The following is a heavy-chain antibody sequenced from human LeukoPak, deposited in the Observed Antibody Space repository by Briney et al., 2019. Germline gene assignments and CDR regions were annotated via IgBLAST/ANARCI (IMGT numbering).Heavy chain of an antibody. CDR2: ISWDGGST. CDR1: GFTFDEYA. Sequence: GSLRLSCAASGFTFDEYAMHWVRQAPGKGLEWVSLISWDGGSTYYADSVKGRFTISRDNSKNSLYLQMNSLRAEDTALYYCAKDPVGYGGNYFEYWGQGTLVTVSS. J-gene: IGHJ4*02. D-gene: IGHD4-23*01. CDR3: AKDPVGYGGNYFEY. V-gene: IGHV3-43D*03.